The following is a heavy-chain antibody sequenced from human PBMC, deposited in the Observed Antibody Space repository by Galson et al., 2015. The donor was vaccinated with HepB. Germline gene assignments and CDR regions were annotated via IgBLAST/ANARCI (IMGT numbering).Heavy chain of an antibody. V-gene: IGHV3-74*01. Sequence: LRLSCAASGFTFSSYWMHWVRQAPGKGLVWVSRINSDASSTTYADSVKGRFTISRDNAKNTLYLQMNSLRAEDTAMYYCARGKGVAAVSPFDPWGQGTLVTVSS. CDR2: INSDASST. J-gene: IGHJ5*02. CDR1: GFTFSSYW. D-gene: IGHD6-13*01. CDR3: ARGKGVAAVSPFDP.